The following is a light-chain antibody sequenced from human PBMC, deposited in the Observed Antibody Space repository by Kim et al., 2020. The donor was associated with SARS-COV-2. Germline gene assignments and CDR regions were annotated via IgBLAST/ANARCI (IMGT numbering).Light chain of an antibody. CDR2: QIS. CDR1: QSLVHHNGNTY. V-gene: IGKV2-24*01. CDR3: IQATVFPRT. J-gene: IGKJ2*01. Sequence: DIVMTQTPLSSPVTLGQPASISCRSSQSLVHHNGNTYLSWLHQRPGQPPRLLIYQISNRFSGVPDRFSGSGAGTDFTLTISRVEPECVGVYFCIQATVFPRTFGQGTKLEI.